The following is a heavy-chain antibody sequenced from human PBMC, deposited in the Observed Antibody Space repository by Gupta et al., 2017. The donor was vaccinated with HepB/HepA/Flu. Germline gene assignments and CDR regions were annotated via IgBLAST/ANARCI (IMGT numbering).Heavy chain of an antibody. J-gene: IGHJ6*02. V-gene: IGHV2-26*01. D-gene: IGHD6-13*01. CDR3: ARISSPPYYYYGMDV. CDR2: IFSNDEK. Sequence: QVTLKASGPVLVTPTETLTLTCTVSGFSLRNARMGVSWIRQPPGKALEWLAHIFSNDEKSYSTSLKSRLTISKDTSKSQVVLTMTNMDPVDTATYYCARISSPPYYYYGMDVWGQGTTVTVSS. CDR1: GFSLRNARMG.